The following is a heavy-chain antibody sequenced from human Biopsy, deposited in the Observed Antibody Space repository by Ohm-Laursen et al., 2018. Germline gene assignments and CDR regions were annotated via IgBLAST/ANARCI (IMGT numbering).Heavy chain of an antibody. CDR2: INHSGRT. D-gene: IGHD3-22*01. Sequence: SQTLSLTCVVYGESFNGYYWSWIRQTPGKGLEWIGEINHSGRTNYNPSLKSRVTISVDTSKNQFSLKVRSVTAADTAVYYRVRGVDYYDPYHYYALDVWGQGTTVTVSS. CDR3: VRGVDYYDPYHYYALDV. V-gene: IGHV4-34*01. CDR1: GESFNGYY. J-gene: IGHJ6*02.